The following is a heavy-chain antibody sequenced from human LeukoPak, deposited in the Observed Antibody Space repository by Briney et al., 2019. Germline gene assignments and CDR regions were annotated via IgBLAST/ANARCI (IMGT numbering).Heavy chain of an antibody. Sequence: GGSLRLSCAASGFTFSSYSMNWVRQAPGKGLEWVSSISSDSTYIYYADSVKGRFTISRDNAKNSLYLQMNSLRAEDTAVYYCARTIVVVVAAEYYFDYWGQGTLVTVSS. CDR2: ISSDSTYI. CDR3: ARTIVVVVAAEYYFDY. J-gene: IGHJ4*02. D-gene: IGHD2-15*01. V-gene: IGHV3-21*04. CDR1: GFTFSSYS.